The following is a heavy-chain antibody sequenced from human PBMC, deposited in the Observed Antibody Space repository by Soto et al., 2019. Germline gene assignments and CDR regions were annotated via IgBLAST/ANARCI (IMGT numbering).Heavy chain of an antibody. V-gene: IGHV4-39*07. D-gene: IGHD3-10*01. Sequence: SETLSLTCTVSGGSISSSSYYWGWIRQPPGKGLEWIGSIYYSGSTYYNPSLKSRVTISVDTSKNQFSLKLSSVTAADTAVYYCARLRYGSGSHWGQGTLVTVSS. CDR1: GGSISSSSYY. J-gene: IGHJ4*02. CDR3: ARLRYGSGSH. CDR2: IYYSGST.